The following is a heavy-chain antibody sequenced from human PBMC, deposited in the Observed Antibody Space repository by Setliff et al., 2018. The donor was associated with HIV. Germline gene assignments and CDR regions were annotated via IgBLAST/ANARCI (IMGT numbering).Heavy chain of an antibody. D-gene: IGHD3-3*01. CDR3: ARPSLGIGGGSMFNN. CDR2: VHYSGSI. CDR1: GGSISGSNYY. J-gene: IGHJ4*02. V-gene: IGHV4-39*01. Sequence: SETLSLTCTVFGGSISGSNYYWGWIRQPPGKGLEWIANVHYSGSIYFNPSPRSRVAISVDTSHNQFSLRLRSVTAADTAVYYCARPSLGIGGGSMFNNWGQGTLVTVSS.